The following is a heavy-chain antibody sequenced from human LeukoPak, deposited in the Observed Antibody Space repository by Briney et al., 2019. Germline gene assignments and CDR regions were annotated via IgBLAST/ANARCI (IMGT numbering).Heavy chain of an antibody. Sequence: GGSLRLSCAASGFTFSSSAINWVRQAPGKGLEWVSSISGSGDSTYYADSVKGRFTISRDNSKNTLYLQMNSLRAEDTAVYYCARDMVRELAFDYWGQGTLVTVSS. CDR1: GFTFSSSA. V-gene: IGHV3-23*01. CDR2: ISGSGDST. D-gene: IGHD1-26*01. J-gene: IGHJ4*02. CDR3: ARDMVRELAFDY.